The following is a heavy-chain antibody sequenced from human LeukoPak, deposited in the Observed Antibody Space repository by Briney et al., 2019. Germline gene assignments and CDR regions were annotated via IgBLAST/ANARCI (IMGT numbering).Heavy chain of an antibody. V-gene: IGHV5-51*01. CDR3: ARLKQQLVRGYDDFDI. CDR1: GYSFTSYW. Sequence: GESLKISFKGSGYSFTSYWIGWVRQMPGKGLEWMGIIYPGDSDTRYSPSFQGQVTISADKSISTAYLQWSSLKASDTAMYYCARLKQQLVRGYDDFDIWGQGTMVTVSS. CDR2: IYPGDSDT. J-gene: IGHJ3*02. D-gene: IGHD6-13*01.